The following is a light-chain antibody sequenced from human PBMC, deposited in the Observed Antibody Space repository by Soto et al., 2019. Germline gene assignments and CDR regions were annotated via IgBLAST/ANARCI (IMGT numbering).Light chain of an antibody. J-gene: IGKJ1*01. V-gene: IGKV1-9*01. CDR3: QQFNSYPRT. CDR1: QGIGSF. CDR2: SAS. Sequence: DIQLTQSPSFLSASVGDRVTITCRASQGIGSFLAWYQQKPGKAPRLLIYSASTLQSGVSLRFSGSGSGTEFTLTISSLQSEDFATYYCQQFNSYPRTFVQGTKLEI.